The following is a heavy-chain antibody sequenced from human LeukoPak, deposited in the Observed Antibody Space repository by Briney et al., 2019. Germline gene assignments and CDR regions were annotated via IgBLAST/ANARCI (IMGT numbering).Heavy chain of an antibody. D-gene: IGHD3-22*01. Sequence: GGSLRLSCAASGFTFDDYAMHWVRQAPGKGLEWVSGISWNSGSIGYADSVKGRFTISRDNAKNSLYLQMNSLRAEDTALYYCAKDSFYDSSGTLDYWGQGTLVTVSS. CDR3: AKDSFYDSSGTLDY. CDR2: ISWNSGSI. CDR1: GFTFDDYA. J-gene: IGHJ4*02. V-gene: IGHV3-9*01.